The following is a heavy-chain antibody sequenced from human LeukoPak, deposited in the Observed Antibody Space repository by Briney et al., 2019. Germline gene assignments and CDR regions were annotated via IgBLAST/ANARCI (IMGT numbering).Heavy chain of an antibody. J-gene: IGHJ5*02. CDR2: ISSSGNS. D-gene: IGHD3-3*01. Sequence: KTSQTLSLTCTVSGDSISDFYWTWIRQTPGKGLEWIGFISSSGNSNYSPSLESRVSFSLDTSKSQFSLSLKSATAADTAVYYCARVFRGAVTSNWFDPWGQGILVTVSS. CDR1: GDSISDFY. V-gene: IGHV4-59*01. CDR3: ARVFRGAVTSNWFDP.